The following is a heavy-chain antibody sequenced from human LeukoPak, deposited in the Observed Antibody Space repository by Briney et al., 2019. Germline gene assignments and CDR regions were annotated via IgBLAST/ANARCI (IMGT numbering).Heavy chain of an antibody. CDR2: ISLVGGST. J-gene: IGHJ3*02. D-gene: IGHD2-15*01. CDR1: GFTLDDYT. Sequence: GGSLRVSCAASGFTLDDYTLHCVRHAPGGGLWWVSLISLVGGSTHYADSLKGRVTISRDKSKKSLYLQINSLRNPDTALYYCAQDGGALTPAAFDIWGQGTMVTVSS. V-gene: IGHV3-43*01. CDR3: AQDGGALTPAAFDI.